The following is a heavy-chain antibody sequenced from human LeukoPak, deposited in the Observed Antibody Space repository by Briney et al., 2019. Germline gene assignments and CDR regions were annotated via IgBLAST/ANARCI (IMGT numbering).Heavy chain of an antibody. J-gene: IGHJ3*02. Sequence: PGGSLRLSCAASGFTVSSNYMSWVRQAPGKGLEWVSVIYSGGSTYYADSVKGRFTISRHNSKNTLYLQMNSLRAEDTAVYYCARDFCLTVRGVICGQLAFDIWGQGTMVTASS. D-gene: IGHD3-10*02. CDR3: ARDFCLTVRGVICGQLAFDI. V-gene: IGHV3-53*04. CDR2: IYSGGST. CDR1: GFTVSSNY.